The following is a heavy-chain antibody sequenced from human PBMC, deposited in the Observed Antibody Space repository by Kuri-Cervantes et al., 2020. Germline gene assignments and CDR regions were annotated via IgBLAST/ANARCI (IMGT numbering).Heavy chain of an antibody. Sequence: GESLKISCATSGFNVNKKYMSWVRQAPGKGLEWVSLIYNDDSTFYADSVKGRFTISRHNSRNKLYLQMGSLRAEDMAVYYCARDSYCSRTNCYAPLEHWGQGTLVTVSS. CDR2: IYNDDST. CDR1: GFNVNKKY. J-gene: IGHJ4*02. D-gene: IGHD2-2*01. V-gene: IGHV3-53*04. CDR3: ARDSYCSRTNCYAPLEH.